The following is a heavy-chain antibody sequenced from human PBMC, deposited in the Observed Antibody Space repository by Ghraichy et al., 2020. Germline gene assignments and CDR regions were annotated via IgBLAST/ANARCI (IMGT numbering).Heavy chain of an antibody. J-gene: IGHJ6*02. CDR1: GGAFSGFY. D-gene: IGHD3-22*01. CDR2: INYSGST. V-gene: IGHV4-34*01. Sequence: SETLSLTCPLYGGAFSGFYWSWKHQPPGKELVWIGEINYSGSTNDNPSLKSRVTISVDTSKSQFSLKLTSVTAADTAVYYCARGRYYDSSGYYYYYYGMVVGDPVTTVTV. CDR3: ARGRYYDSSGYYYYYYGMVV.